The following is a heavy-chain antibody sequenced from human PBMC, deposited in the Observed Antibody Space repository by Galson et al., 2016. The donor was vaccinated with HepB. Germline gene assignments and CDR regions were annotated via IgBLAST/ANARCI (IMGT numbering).Heavy chain of an antibody. CDR1: GGSISSDTW. D-gene: IGHD2/OR15-2a*01. CDR2: IFRSRGT. Sequence: LTCAVSGGSISSDTWWTWVRQPPGQGLEWIGEIFRSRGTNYNPSVKSRLIIAVDTSKNQFSLELSSVTAADTAVYYCARGLNIIGPWGQGTLVTVSS. J-gene: IGHJ5*02. V-gene: IGHV4-4*02. CDR3: ARGLNIIGP.